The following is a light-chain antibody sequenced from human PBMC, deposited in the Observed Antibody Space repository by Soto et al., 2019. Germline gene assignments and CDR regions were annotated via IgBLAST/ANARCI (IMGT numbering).Light chain of an antibody. CDR1: QSVGSDY. CDR3: QQYNSSPWT. V-gene: IGKV3-20*01. Sequence: EIVLTQSPGTLSLSPGERATLSCRASQSVGSDYLAWYQQKPGQAPRLLTRGASTRATGIPDRFSGSGSGTDFTLTISRLEPEDIAVYYCQQYNSSPWTCGQGTKVEIK. J-gene: IGKJ1*01. CDR2: GAS.